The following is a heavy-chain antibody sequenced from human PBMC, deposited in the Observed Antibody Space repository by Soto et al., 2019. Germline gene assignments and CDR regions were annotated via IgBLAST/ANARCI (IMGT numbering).Heavy chain of an antibody. D-gene: IGHD5-12*01. CDR2: INSDGSST. CDR3: AREGRAEMATISLDP. CDR1: GFTFSSYW. J-gene: IGHJ5*02. Sequence: GGSLRLSCAASGFTFSSYWMHWVRQAPGKGLVWVSRINSDGSSTSYADSVKGRFTISRDNAKNTLYLQMNSLRAEDTAVYYCAREGRAEMATISLDPWGQGTLVTVSS. V-gene: IGHV3-74*01.